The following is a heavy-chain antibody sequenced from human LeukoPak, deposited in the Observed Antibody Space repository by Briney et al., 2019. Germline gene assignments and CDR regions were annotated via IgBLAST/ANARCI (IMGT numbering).Heavy chain of an antibody. CDR3: ARGFDGGVAPARLDY. Sequence: SQTLSLTCTVSGGSISSGDYYWSWIRQPPGKGLEWIGYIYYSGSTNYNPSLKSRVTISVDTSKNQFSLKLSSVTAADTAVYYCARGFDGGVAPARLDYWGQGTLVTVSS. V-gene: IGHV4-30-4*08. D-gene: IGHD2-15*01. CDR1: GGSISSGDYY. CDR2: IYYSGST. J-gene: IGHJ4*02.